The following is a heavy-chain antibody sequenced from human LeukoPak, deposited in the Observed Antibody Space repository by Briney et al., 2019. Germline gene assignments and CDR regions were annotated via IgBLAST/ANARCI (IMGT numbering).Heavy chain of an antibody. D-gene: IGHD6-19*01. CDR1: GYAFTNYA. J-gene: IGHJ4*02. CDR2: ISVYNGNT. Sequence: ASVKVSCKASGYAFTNYAISWVRQAPGQGLEWMGWISVYNGNTNYAQKLQGRVTMTADTSTTTAYMELRSLRSDDTAVYYCARHPTGRGGGWYFFDYWGQGTLVTVSS. V-gene: IGHV1-18*01. CDR3: ARHPTGRGGGWYFFDY.